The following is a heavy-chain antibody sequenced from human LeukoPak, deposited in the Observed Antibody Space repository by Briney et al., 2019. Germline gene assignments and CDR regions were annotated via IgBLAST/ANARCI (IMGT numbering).Heavy chain of an antibody. V-gene: IGHV1-69*13. D-gene: IGHD4-17*01. CDR3: ATGDRRNNWFDP. J-gene: IGHJ5*02. CDR2: IIPIFGTA. Sequence: ASVKVSCKASGGTFSSYAISWVRQAPGQGLEWMGGIIPIFGTANYAQKFQGRVTITADESTSTAYMELSSLRSEDTAVYYCATGDRRNNWFDPWGQGTLVTVSS. CDR1: GGTFSSYA.